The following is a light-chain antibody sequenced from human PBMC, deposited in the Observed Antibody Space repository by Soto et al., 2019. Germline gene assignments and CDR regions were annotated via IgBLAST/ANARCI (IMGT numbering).Light chain of an antibody. J-gene: IGLJ2*01. CDR2: EVT. CDR1: RSDVGAYNY. V-gene: IGLV2-14*01. CDR3: SSFTTASTVL. Sequence: QSVLTQPASVAGSLGQSITISCTGTRSDVGAYNYVSWYQQHPGKSPKDMIFEVTKPPSGASNRFSGSKSGNMAALTISGLQAEDEGDYYCSSFTTASTVLFGGGTKLTVL.